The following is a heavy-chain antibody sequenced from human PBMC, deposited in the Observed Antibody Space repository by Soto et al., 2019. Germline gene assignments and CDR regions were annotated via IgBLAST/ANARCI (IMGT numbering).Heavy chain of an antibody. Sequence: GGSLRLSCAASGFTFSDYYMSWIRQAPGKGLEWVSYISSSGSTIYYADSVKGRFTISRDNAKNSLYLQMNSLRAEDTAVFYCASPYGSYCSGGSCYSRDGYFDYWGQGTLVTVSS. CDR1: GFTFSDYY. CDR2: ISSSGSTI. V-gene: IGHV3-11*01. D-gene: IGHD2-15*01. J-gene: IGHJ4*02. CDR3: ASPYGSYCSGGSCYSRDGYFDY.